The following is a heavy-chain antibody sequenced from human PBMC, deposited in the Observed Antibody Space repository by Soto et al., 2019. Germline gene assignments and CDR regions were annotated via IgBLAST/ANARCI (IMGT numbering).Heavy chain of an antibody. J-gene: IGHJ5*02. CDR3: ARAWTATAGWAKWFDR. CDR2: IHYSGST. D-gene: IGHD6-13*01. CDR1: GGSISGEGYY. V-gene: IGHV4-31*03. Sequence: QVQLQESGPGLVEPSQTLSLTCTVSGGSISGEGYYWSWIRQYSGRGLEWIGYIHYSGSTYYNPSLKFRVIISVDTSKTQFFLNLSSVTAADTAVYYCARAWTATAGWAKWFDRWGQGTLVTVSS.